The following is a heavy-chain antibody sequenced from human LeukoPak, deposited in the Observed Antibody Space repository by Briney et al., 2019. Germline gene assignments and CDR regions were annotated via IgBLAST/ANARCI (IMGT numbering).Heavy chain of an antibody. Sequence: KPSETLSLTCGVSGGSISTTNWWTWVRQPPGEGLEWIGEVHLSGRTHYNPSLESRVTMSVDMSENHISLRLTSVTAADTAVYYCAREGGPSRPLDYSGQGTLVTPSP. CDR2: VHLSGRT. V-gene: IGHV4-4*02. CDR3: AREGGPSRPLDY. CDR1: GGSISTTNW. J-gene: IGHJ4*02.